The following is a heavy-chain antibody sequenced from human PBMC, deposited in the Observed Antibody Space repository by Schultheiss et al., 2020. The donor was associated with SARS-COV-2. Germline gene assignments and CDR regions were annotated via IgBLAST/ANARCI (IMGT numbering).Heavy chain of an antibody. J-gene: IGHJ3*02. CDR2: INPNSGGT. CDR1: GYTFTGYY. CDR3: ARAPSGEAWGLELPTWLAPGAFDI. V-gene: IGHV1-2*02. D-gene: IGHD1-7*01. Sequence: ASVKVSCKASGYTFTGYYMHWVRQAPGQGLEWMGWINPNSGGTNYAQKFQGRVTMTRDTSISTAYMELSRLRSDDTAVYYCARAPSGEAWGLELPTWLAPGAFDIWGQGTMVTVSS.